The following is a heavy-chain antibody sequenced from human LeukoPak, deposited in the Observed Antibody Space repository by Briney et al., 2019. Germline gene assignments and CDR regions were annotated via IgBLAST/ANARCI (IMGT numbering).Heavy chain of an antibody. CDR1: GFIFSSYS. J-gene: IGHJ4*02. CDR3: ARLRDTVTSASDY. V-gene: IGHV3-21*01. D-gene: IGHD4-17*01. Sequence: GGSLRLSCAAPGFIFSSYSMNWVRQAPGKGLEWVSSISSSGGYIYYADSVRGRFTISRDTAKNSLYLQMNSLRVEDTAVYNCARLRDTVTSASDYWGQGTLVTVSS. CDR2: ISSSGGYI.